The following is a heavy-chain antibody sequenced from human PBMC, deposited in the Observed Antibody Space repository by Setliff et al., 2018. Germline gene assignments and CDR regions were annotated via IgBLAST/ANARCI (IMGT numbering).Heavy chain of an antibody. CDR2: INPKSGGT. D-gene: IGHD3-10*01. J-gene: IGHJ6*03. V-gene: IGHV1-2*02. CDR1: GYSFTDYY. Sequence: ASVKVSCKASGYSFTDYYMHWVRQVPGRGLEWMGWINPKSGGTRYAQKFQGRVTMTRDTSISTAYMELRSLRSDDTAAYYCARVFFGVNDGLYHYFNMDIWGKGTTVTVSS. CDR3: ARVFFGVNDGLYHYFNMDI.